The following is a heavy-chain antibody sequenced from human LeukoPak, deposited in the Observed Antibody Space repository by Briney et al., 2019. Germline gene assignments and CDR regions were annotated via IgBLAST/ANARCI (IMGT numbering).Heavy chain of an antibody. V-gene: IGHV3-7*01. CDR1: GFAFSTSW. CDR2: LKQDRSDN. J-gene: IGHJ4*02. CDR3: APQRWLQLPFDY. D-gene: IGHD5-24*01. Sequence: GGSLRLSCADSGFAFSTSWMTCVRRAPGRGLEWVANLKQDRSDNYYVDSVKGRFTISRDNAKNSLYLQMNSLRAEDTAVYYCAPQRWLQLPFDYWGQGTLVTVPS.